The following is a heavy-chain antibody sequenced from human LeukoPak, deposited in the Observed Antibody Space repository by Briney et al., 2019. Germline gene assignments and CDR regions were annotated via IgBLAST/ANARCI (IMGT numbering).Heavy chain of an antibody. CDR1: GFTFSSYW. CDR3: AMFGLVAAIDS. D-gene: IGHD5-12*01. V-gene: IGHV3-7*02. CDR2: IKGDGSEK. J-gene: IGHJ4*02. Sequence: GGCLRLSCAASGFTFSSYWMTWVRQAPGRGLEWVANIKGDGSEKYYADSVRGQFTISRDNAKNSLYLQMNSLRAEDTAVYYCAMFGLVAAIDSWGQGTLVTVSS.